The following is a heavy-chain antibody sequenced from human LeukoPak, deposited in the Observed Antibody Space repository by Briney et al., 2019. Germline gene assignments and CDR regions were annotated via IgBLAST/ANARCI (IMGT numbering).Heavy chain of an antibody. Sequence: GGSLRLSCAASGFTFSSYSMNWVRQAPGKGLEWMAVISNDGSIIYYADSVKGRFTISRDNSKNTLHLQMNSLRPDDTAVYYCAKDGPYCGGITCYFRYFDLWGRGTLVTVSS. CDR3: AKDGPYCGGITCYFRYFDL. D-gene: IGHD2-21*01. J-gene: IGHJ2*01. CDR1: GFTFSSYS. V-gene: IGHV3-30*18. CDR2: ISNDGSII.